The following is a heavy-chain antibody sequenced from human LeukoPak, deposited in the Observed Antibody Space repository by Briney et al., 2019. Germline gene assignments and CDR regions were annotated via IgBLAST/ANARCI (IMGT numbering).Heavy chain of an antibody. D-gene: IGHD3-3*01. V-gene: IGHV1-69*06. CDR3: ARETYYDSRGNKVSGSYYMDV. CDR1: GGTFSSYA. Sequence: SVKVSCKASGGTFSSYAISWVRQAPGQGLEWMGGIFPIFGTANYAQKFQGRVTITADKSTSTAYMELSSLRSEDTAVYYCARETYYDSRGNKVSGSYYMDVWGKGTTVTVSS. CDR2: IFPIFGTA. J-gene: IGHJ6*03.